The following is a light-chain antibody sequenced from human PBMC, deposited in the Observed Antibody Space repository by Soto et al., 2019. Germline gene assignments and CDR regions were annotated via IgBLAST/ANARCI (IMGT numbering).Light chain of an antibody. CDR2: GAS. CDR1: QSVSSN. J-gene: IGKJ4*01. CDR3: QQYNNWPPPLT. V-gene: IGKV3-15*01. Sequence: EIVMTQSPATLSVSPGERATLSCRASQSVSSNLAWYQQKPGQAPRLLIYGASTRATGIPARFSGSGSGTEFTLTISSLQSEDFEVYYCQQYNNWPPPLTFGGGNKVEIK.